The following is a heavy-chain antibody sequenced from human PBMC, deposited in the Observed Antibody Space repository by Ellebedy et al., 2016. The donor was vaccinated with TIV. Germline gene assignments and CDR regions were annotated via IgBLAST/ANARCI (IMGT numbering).Heavy chain of an antibody. CDR2: IWYDGSNK. CDR3: AKEILRITMVRGVINDYYYYGMDV. J-gene: IGHJ6*02. D-gene: IGHD3-10*01. CDR1: GFTFSSYS. Sequence: GESLKISXAASGFTFSSYSMNWVRQAPGKGLEWVAVIWYDGSNKYYADSVKGRFTISRDNSKKMLYLQMNSLRAEDTAVYYCAKEILRITMVRGVINDYYYYGMDVWGQGTTVTVSS. V-gene: IGHV3-30*02.